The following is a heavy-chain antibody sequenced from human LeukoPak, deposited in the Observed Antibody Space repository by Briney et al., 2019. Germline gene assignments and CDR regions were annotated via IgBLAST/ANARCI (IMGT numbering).Heavy chain of an antibody. CDR3: ASLLWFGEKFDY. V-gene: IGHV3-48*03. Sequence: PGGSLRLSCAASGFTFSSYEMNWVRQAPGKGLEWVSYISSSGSTIYYADSVKGRFTISRDNAKNSLYLQMNSLRAEDTAVYYCASLLWFGEKFDYWGQGTLVTVSS. D-gene: IGHD3-10*01. J-gene: IGHJ4*02. CDR2: ISSSGSTI. CDR1: GFTFSSYE.